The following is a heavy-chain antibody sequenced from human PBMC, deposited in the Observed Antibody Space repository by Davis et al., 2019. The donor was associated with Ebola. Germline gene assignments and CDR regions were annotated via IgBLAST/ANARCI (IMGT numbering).Heavy chain of an antibody. Sequence: GGSLRLSCAASGFTFSDYYMSWIRQAPGKGLEWVSYISSSGSTIYYADSVKGRFTISRDNAKNSLYLQMNSLRDEDTAVYYCARDAATGTYYYYGMDVWGQGTTVTVSS. J-gene: IGHJ6*02. CDR1: GFTFSDYY. CDR2: ISSSGSTI. D-gene: IGHD1-1*01. V-gene: IGHV3-11*04. CDR3: ARDAATGTYYYYGMDV.